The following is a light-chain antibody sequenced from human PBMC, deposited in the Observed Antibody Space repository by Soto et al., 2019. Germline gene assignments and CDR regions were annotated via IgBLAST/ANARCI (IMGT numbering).Light chain of an antibody. CDR3: QQRINWPFT. CDR2: DVS. Sequence: EIVLTQSPATLSLSPGERATLSCRASETISKSLAWYQQRRGQPPRLLMYDVSSRASDLPARFSGSGSGTDFTLTISSLEPEDFAIYYCQQRINWPFTVGPGTKVDIK. V-gene: IGKV3-11*01. CDR1: ETISKS. J-gene: IGKJ3*01.